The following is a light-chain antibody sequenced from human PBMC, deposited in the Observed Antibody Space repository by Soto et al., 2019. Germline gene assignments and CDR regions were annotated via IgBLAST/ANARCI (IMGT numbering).Light chain of an antibody. CDR2: DVS. CDR1: SSDVGGNKY. CDR3: SSYTSTTSSTV. Sequence: QSVLTQPASVSGSPGQSITISCTGTSSDVGGNKYVSWYQQHPGKAPKLIIYDVSNRASGVSDRFSGSKSGNTASLTISGLHAEDEADYYCSSYTSTTSSTVFGPGTKVTVL. J-gene: IGLJ1*01. V-gene: IGLV2-14*01.